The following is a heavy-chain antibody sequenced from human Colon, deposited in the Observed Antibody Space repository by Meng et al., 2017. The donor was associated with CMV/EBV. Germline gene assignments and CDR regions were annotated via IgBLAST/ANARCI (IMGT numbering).Heavy chain of an antibody. CDR1: GYTFSNLG. V-gene: IGHV1-18*01. Sequence: QPGEVVVELRTAGTSVKISCNTSGYTFSNLGIRWVRPDPGQWLGWMAYSSPYNGDTNYAQRFQGRVALTTDTSTSTVYMELESLTSDVTAMYYCARELARGGSWGQGTLVTVSS. J-gene: IGHJ5*02. CDR2: SSPYNGDT. CDR3: ARELARGGS.